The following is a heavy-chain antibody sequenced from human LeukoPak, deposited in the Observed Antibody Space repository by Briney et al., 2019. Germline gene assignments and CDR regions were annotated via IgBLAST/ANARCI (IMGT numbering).Heavy chain of an antibody. CDR2: IYYSGST. CDR1: GGSISSSSYY. V-gene: IGHV4-39*07. Sequence: PSETLSLTCTVSGGSISSSSYYWGWIRQPPGKGLEWIGSIYYSGSTYYNPSLKSRVTISVDTSKNQFSLKLSSVTAADTAVYYCASDILTGYYQELDYWGQGTLVTVSS. CDR3: ASDILTGYYQELDY. D-gene: IGHD3-9*01. J-gene: IGHJ4*02.